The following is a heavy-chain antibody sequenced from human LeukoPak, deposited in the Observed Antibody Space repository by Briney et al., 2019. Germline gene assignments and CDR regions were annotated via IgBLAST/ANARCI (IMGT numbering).Heavy chain of an antibody. D-gene: IGHD3-22*01. CDR2: IYTSGST. J-gene: IGHJ3*02. V-gene: IGHV4-4*07. CDR3: ARALYYYDSSGSSDI. Sequence: SETLSLTCTVSGGSISSYYWSWIRQPAGKGLEWIGRIYTSGSTNYNPSLKSRVTMSVDASKNQFSLKLSSVTAADTAVYYCARALYYYDSSGSSDIWGQGTMVTVSS. CDR1: GGSISSYY.